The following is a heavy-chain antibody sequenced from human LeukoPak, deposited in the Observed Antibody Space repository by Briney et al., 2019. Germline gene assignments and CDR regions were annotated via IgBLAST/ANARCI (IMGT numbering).Heavy chain of an antibody. Sequence: KASETLSLTCAVYGGSFSGYYWSWIRQPPGKGLEWIGEINHSGSTNYNPSLKSRVTISVDTSKNQFSLKLSSVTAADTAVYYCARRRITMVRGVMRKIYFDYWGQGTLVTVSS. CDR2: INHSGST. J-gene: IGHJ4*02. V-gene: IGHV4-34*01. CDR3: ARRRITMVRGVMRKIYFDY. D-gene: IGHD3-10*01. CDR1: GGSFSGYY.